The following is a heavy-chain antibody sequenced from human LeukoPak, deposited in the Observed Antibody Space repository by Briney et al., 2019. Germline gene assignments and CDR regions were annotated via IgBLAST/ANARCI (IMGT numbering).Heavy chain of an antibody. V-gene: IGHV3-66*02. D-gene: IGHD3-22*01. CDR3: ARDWDSSGYYYDY. CDR1: GFTVSSNY. J-gene: IGHJ4*02. CDR2: IYSGGST. Sequence: PGGSLRLSCAASGFTVSSNYMSWVRQAPGKRLEWVSVIYSGGSTYYADSVKGRFTISRDNSKNTLYLQMNSLRAEDTAVYYCARDWDSSGYYYDYWGQGTLVTVSS.